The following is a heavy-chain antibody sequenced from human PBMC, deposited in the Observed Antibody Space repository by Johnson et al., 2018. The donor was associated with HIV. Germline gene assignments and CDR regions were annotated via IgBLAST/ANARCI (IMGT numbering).Heavy chain of an antibody. J-gene: IGHJ3*02. Sequence: VQLVESGGGVVQPGRSLRLSCVASGFTFNTYAMNWVRQAPGKGLEWVPVISYDGSNKYYADSVKGRFTISRDNSMHTMYLQMNSLRAEDTAVYYCAEQVRAFDIWGQGTMVTVSS. D-gene: IGHD6-13*01. CDR3: AEQVRAFDI. V-gene: IGHV3-30*04. CDR2: ISYDGSNK. CDR1: GFTFNTYA.